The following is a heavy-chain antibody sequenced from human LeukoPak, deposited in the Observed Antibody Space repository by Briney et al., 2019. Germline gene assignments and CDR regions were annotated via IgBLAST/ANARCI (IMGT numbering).Heavy chain of an antibody. CDR3: ARRRDLYSGSYYPFDY. CDR2: IYPGDSES. CDR1: GYSFTNYW. J-gene: IGHJ4*02. V-gene: IGHV5-51*01. Sequence: GESLKISCKGSGYSFTNYWIGWVRQMPGEGLEWMGIIYPGDSESRYSPSFQGQVTISADKSISTAYLQWSSLKASDTAMYYCARRRDLYSGSYYPFDYWGQGTLVTVSS. D-gene: IGHD1-26*01.